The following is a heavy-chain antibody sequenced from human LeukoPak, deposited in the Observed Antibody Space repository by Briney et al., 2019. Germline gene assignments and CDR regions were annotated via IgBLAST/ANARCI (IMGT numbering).Heavy chain of an antibody. V-gene: IGHV4-39*01. CDR2: IYYSGST. CDR3: ASPGGYCSSTSCCPDYFDY. Sequence: SETLSLTCTVSGGSISSSSYYWGWIRQPPGKGLEWIGSIYYSGSTYYNPSLKSRVTISVDTSKNQFSLKLSSVTAADTAVYYCASPGGYCSSTSCCPDYFDYWGQGTLVTVSS. CDR1: GGSISSSSYY. D-gene: IGHD2-2*01. J-gene: IGHJ4*02.